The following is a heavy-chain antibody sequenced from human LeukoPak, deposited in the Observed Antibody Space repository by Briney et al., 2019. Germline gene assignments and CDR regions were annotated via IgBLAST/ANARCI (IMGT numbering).Heavy chain of an antibody. J-gene: IGHJ3*01. Sequence: GGSLRLSCAVSGLTFVKAWMSWVRQAPGKGLEWVGRIKSKIDGETTDYAAPVKGRFTISRDDSKNTMYLQMNSLKTEDTAVYYCTTDWSGEIAFDFWGQGTLVTVSS. CDR1: GLTFVKAW. CDR3: TTDWSGEIAFDF. D-gene: IGHD7-27*01. V-gene: IGHV3-15*01. CDR2: IKSKIDGETT.